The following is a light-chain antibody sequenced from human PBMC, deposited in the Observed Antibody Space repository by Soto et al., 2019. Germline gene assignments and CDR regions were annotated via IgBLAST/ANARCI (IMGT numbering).Light chain of an antibody. V-gene: IGLV2-14*03. Sequence: QSALTQPASVSGSPGQSITISCSGTTNDVGGYNYVSWYQQHPGKAPKLLIYGVTDRPSGVSSRFSGSKSGNAASLTISGLQAEDEGDYYCSSYTISYTWIFGGGTKVTVL. CDR1: TNDVGGYNY. CDR3: SSYTISYTWI. J-gene: IGLJ3*02. CDR2: GVT.